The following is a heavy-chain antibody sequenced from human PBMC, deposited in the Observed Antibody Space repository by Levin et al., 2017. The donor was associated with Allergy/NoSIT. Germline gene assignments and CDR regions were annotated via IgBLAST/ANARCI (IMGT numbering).Heavy chain of an antibody. V-gene: IGHV5-51*01. J-gene: IGHJ6*03. Sequence: GGSLRLSCQGSGYSFTSYWIGWVRQMPGKGLEWMGIIYPGDSDTRYSPSFQGQVTISADKSSSTAYLQWSSLKASDTAIYYCARRGTRDYYYYMDVWGKGTTVTVSS. CDR3: ARRGTRDYYYYMDV. D-gene: IGHD1-1*01. CDR1: GYSFTSYW. CDR2: IYPGDSDT.